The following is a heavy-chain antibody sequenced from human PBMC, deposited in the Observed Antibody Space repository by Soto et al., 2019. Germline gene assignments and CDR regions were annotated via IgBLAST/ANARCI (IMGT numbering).Heavy chain of an antibody. J-gene: IGHJ4*02. D-gene: IGHD6-19*01. CDR2: INAGNGNT. CDR1: GYTFTSYA. Sequence: ASVKVSCKASGYTFTSYAMHWVRQAPGQRLEWMGWINAGNGNTKYSQKFQGRVTITRDTSASTAYMELSSLRSEDTAVYYCARDLSSGWYYFDYWGQGTLVTVSS. V-gene: IGHV1-3*01. CDR3: ARDLSSGWYYFDY.